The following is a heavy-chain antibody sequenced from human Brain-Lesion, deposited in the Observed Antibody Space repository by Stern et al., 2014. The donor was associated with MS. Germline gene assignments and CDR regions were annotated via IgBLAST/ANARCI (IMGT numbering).Heavy chain of an antibody. CDR2: IYYSGFT. Sequence: VQLVESGPGLVKPSETLSLTCTVSGGSISSSTYYWAWIRQPPGKGLEWIGNIYYSGFTYYNPSLKSRVTLSVDLSKNQFSLQLSSVPAADTAIYYCARHDSVPRPSQLYSARDRGPGYFDYWGQGTLVTVSS. J-gene: IGHJ4*02. CDR3: ARHDSVPRPSQLYSARDRGPGYFDY. D-gene: IGHD1-26*01. V-gene: IGHV4-39*01. CDR1: GGSISSSTYY.